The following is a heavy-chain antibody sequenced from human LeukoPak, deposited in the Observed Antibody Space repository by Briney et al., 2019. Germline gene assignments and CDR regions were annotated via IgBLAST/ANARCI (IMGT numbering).Heavy chain of an antibody. CDR3: ARDPVPSPKYSGSWPNWFDP. Sequence: GGSLRLSCAASGFTFDDYAMHWVRQAPGKGLEWVSGISWNSGSIGYADSVKGRFTISRDNAKNSLYLQMNSLRGEDTAVYYCARDPVPSPKYSGSWPNWFDPWGQGTLVTVSS. V-gene: IGHV3-9*01. CDR2: ISWNSGSI. D-gene: IGHD6-13*01. J-gene: IGHJ5*02. CDR1: GFTFDDYA.